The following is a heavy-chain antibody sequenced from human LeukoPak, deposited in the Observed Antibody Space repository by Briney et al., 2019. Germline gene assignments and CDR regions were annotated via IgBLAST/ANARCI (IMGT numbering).Heavy chain of an antibody. CDR1: GFIFNNYA. Sequence: PGGSLRLSCAASGFIFNNYAMHWVRQAPGKGLEYVSAIGGNGDTSYYADSVKGRFTISRDNSKNTVYLQMGSLRTEDMAVYYCATRHEYSYPYWGQGTLVTVS. J-gene: IGHJ4*02. V-gene: IGHV3-64*02. CDR3: ATRHEYSYPY. D-gene: IGHD5-18*01. CDR2: IGGNGDTS.